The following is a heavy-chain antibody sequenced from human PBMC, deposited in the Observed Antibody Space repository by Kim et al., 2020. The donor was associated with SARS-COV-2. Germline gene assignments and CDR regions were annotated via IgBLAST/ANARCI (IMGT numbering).Heavy chain of an antibody. CDR2: T. J-gene: IGHJ4*02. V-gene: IGHV3-73*01. Sequence: TAYAASVKGRFNIARDESKNTAYLQMNSLKTDDTAVYYCIKGCRSDDLDYWGQGTLVTVAS. CDR3: IKGCRSDDLDY.